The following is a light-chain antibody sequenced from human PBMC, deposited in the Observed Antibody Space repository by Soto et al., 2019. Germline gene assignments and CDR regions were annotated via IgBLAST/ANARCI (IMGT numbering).Light chain of an antibody. V-gene: IGKV3-11*01. CDR2: DAS. Sequence: ELVLTQSPATLSFSPGERATLSCRASQSVSSYLAWYQQKPVQAPRLLIYDASNRATGIPARFSGGGSGTDFTLTISSLEPEDFAVYYGQQRFNWPRFTFGQGTKLEIK. J-gene: IGKJ2*01. CDR1: QSVSSY. CDR3: QQRFNWPRFT.